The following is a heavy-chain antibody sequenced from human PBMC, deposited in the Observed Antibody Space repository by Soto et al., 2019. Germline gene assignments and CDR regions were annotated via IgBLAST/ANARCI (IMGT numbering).Heavy chain of an antibody. CDR2: IYHSGST. V-gene: IGHV4-4*02. J-gene: IGHJ4*02. D-gene: IGHD5-12*01. Sequence: SETLCLTCAVSGGSISSSNWWSWVRQPPGKGLEWIGEIYHSGSTNYNPSLKSRVTISVDKSKNQFSLKLSSVTAADTAVYYCARDGYTQGRYFDYWGQGTLVTVSS. CDR1: GGSISSSNW. CDR3: ARDGYTQGRYFDY.